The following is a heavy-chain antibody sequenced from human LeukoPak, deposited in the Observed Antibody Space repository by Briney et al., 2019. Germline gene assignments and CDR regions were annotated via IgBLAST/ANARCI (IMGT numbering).Heavy chain of an antibody. D-gene: IGHD6-19*01. J-gene: IGHJ5*02. CDR1: GYTFTSYD. CDR2: ITPIFGTA. CDR3: ARDLGSGWYGGWFDP. V-gene: IGHV1-69*13. Sequence: SVKVSCKASGYTFTSYDINWVRQAPGQGLEWMGGITPIFGTANYAQKFQGRVTITADESTSTAYMELSSLRSEDTAVYYCARDLGSGWYGGWFDPWGQGTLVTVSS.